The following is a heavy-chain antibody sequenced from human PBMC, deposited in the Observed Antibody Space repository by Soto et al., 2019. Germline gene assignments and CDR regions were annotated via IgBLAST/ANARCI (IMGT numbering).Heavy chain of an antibody. V-gene: IGHV4-59*01. Sequence: SETLSLTCTVSGGSISSYYWSWIRQPPGKGLEWIGYIYYSGSTNYNPSLKSRVTISVDTSKNQFSLKLSSVTAADTAVYYCAGADIAAVVYDAFDIWGQGTMVTVSS. J-gene: IGHJ3*02. CDR2: IYYSGST. D-gene: IGHD6-13*01. CDR1: GGSISSYY. CDR3: AGADIAAVVYDAFDI.